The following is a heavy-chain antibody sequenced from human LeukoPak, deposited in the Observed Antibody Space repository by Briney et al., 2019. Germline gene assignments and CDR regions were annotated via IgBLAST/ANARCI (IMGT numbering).Heavy chain of an antibody. CDR1: GFSFAYYA. CDR2: ITVNGGSP. CDR3: AKDIEAGTAGFSFDY. Sequence: GGSLSLSCAASGFSFAYYAMHWVRQAPGKGLEWVSLITVNGGSPYSADSVRGRFTISSDNTKNSLSLKMNSLRTEDTALYYCAKDIEAGTAGFSFDYWGQGTLVAVSS. J-gene: IGHJ4*02. V-gene: IGHV3-43*02. D-gene: IGHD2-21*02.